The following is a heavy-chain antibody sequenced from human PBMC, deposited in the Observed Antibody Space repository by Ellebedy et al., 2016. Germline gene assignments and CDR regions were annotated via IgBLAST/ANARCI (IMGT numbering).Heavy chain of an antibody. V-gene: IGHV1-69*13. CDR1: GGTFSSYA. CDR3: ASWPRGYYYMDV. CDR2: IIPIFGTA. Sequence: SVKVSXKASGGTFSSYAISWVRQAPGQGLEWMGGIIPIFGTANYAQKFQGRVTITADESTSTAYMELSSLRSEDTAVYYCASWPRGYYYMDVWGKGTTVTVSS. J-gene: IGHJ6*03.